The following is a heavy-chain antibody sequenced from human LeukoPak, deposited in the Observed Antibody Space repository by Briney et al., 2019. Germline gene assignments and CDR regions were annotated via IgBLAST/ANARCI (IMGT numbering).Heavy chain of an antibody. Sequence: SETLSLTCAVYGGSFSGYYWSWIRQPPGKGLEWIGNIFYSGSAYYSPSLKSRVTISLDTSRNQFSLKLTSVTAADTAVYYCAKSNGYGLVDIWGQGTMVTVSS. CDR2: IFYSGSA. J-gene: IGHJ3*02. V-gene: IGHV4-34*12. CDR3: AKSNGYGLVDI. CDR1: GGSFSGYY. D-gene: IGHD3-10*01.